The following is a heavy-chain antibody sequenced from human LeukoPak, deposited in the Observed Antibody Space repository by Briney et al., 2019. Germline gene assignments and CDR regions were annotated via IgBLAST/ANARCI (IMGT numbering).Heavy chain of an antibody. CDR3: AREYYYGSGSYGY. CDR1: GFTLSSYW. V-gene: IGHV3-7*01. D-gene: IGHD3-10*01. J-gene: IGHJ4*02. CDR2: IKQDGSEK. Sequence: GSLRLSCAASGFTLSSYWMAWVRQAPGKGLEWVANIKQDGSEKYFVDSVKGRFTISRDNTKNSLYLQMNSLRAEDTAVYYCAREYYYGSGSYGYWGQGTLVTVSS.